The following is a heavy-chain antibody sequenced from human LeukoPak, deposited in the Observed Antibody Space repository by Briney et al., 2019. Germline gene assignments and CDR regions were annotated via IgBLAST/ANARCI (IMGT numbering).Heavy chain of an antibody. D-gene: IGHD6-13*01. CDR1: GFTVSSNY. CDR3: ARDRSPYSSSWIYYYYGMDV. V-gene: IGHV3-53*01. J-gene: IGHJ6*02. Sequence: GGPLRLSCAASGFTVSSNYMSWVRQAPGKGLEWVSVIYSGGGTYYADSVKGRFTISRDNSKNTLYLQMNSLRAEDTAVYYCARDRSPYSSSWIYYYYGMDVWGQGTTVTVSS. CDR2: IYSGGGT.